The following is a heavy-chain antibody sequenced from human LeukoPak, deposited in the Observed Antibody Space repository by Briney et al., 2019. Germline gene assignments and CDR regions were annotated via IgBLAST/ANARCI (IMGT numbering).Heavy chain of an antibody. CDR1: GGSFSGYY. CDR3: AREGGPSFDH. D-gene: IGHD2-15*01. J-gene: IGHJ4*02. Sequence: SETLSLTCAVYGGSFSGYYWSWIRQPPGKGLEWIGEINHSGSTNYNPSLKSRVTISVDTSKNQFSLKLSSVTAADTAVYYCAREGGPSFDHWGQGTLVTVSS. CDR2: INHSGST. V-gene: IGHV4-34*01.